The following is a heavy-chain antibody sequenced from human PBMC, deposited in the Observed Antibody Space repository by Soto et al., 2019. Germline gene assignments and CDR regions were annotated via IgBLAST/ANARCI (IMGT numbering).Heavy chain of an antibody. Sequence: LRLSCVASGFTFSDYAMTWVRQAPGKGLEWVSVISATGATTYYADSVRGRFTISRDNSKNTLNLQMNDLRVEDTAVIYCAKGRKSTEKDIAVMLAAASSIQHWGQGTLVTVSS. V-gene: IGHV3-23*01. CDR1: GFTFSDYA. CDR2: ISATGATT. D-gene: IGHD2-15*01. CDR3: AKGRKSTEKDIAVMLAAASSIQH. J-gene: IGHJ1*01.